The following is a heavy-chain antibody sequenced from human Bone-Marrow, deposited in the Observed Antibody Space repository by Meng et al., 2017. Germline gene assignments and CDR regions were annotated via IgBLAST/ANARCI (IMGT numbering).Heavy chain of an antibody. CDR2: IDCNNGGA. V-gene: IGHV1-2*06. Sequence: QVRLVQPGAEVKKPGASVKVSCKASGYTFTGYYMHWVRQAPGQGLEWLGRIDCNNGGAIYAQKFQDRVTMTRDTSITTAYMDLSRLTSDDTAVYYCARDAGRAAGPRWGQGTLVTVSS. CDR1: GYTFTGYY. CDR3: ARDAGRAAGPR. J-gene: IGHJ1*01. D-gene: IGHD6-13*01.